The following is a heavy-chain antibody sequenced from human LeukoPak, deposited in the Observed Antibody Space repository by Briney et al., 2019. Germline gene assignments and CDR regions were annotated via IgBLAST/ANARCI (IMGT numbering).Heavy chain of an antibody. V-gene: IGHV3-7*01. CDR1: GFTFSNYY. D-gene: IGHD3-22*01. CDR2: VRQDGKYK. CDR3: ARVLGITMLAPFDL. J-gene: IGHJ2*01. Sequence: GGSLRLSCVASGFTFSNYYMNWVRQAPGKGLEWVANVRQDGKYKPYLDAVKGRFTISRDNAKSSLYLQMNSLRAEDTAVYYCARVLGITMLAPFDLWGRGTLVTVSS.